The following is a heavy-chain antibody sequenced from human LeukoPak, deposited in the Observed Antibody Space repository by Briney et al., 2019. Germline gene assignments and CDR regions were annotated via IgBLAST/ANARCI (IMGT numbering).Heavy chain of an antibody. CDR3: ARQKSTERWLQLRGATPSYYFDY. V-gene: IGHV4-59*08. CDR2: IYYSGST. Sequence: PSETLSLTCSVSGGSISSYYWSWIRQPPGKGLEWIGYIYYSGSTNYNPSLKSRVTISVDTSKNQFSLKLSSVTAADTAVYYCARQKSTERWLQLRGATPSYYFDYWGQGTLVTVSS. D-gene: IGHD5-24*01. CDR1: GGSISSYY. J-gene: IGHJ4*02.